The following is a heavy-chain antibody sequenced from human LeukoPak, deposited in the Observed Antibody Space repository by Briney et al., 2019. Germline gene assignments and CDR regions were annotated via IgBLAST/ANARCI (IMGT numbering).Heavy chain of an antibody. CDR3: ARGKFWSGYPTLIYYFDY. J-gene: IGHJ4*02. CDR1: GGSISSYY. V-gene: IGHV4-59*01. Sequence: SETLSLTCTVPGGSISSYYWSWIRQPPGKGLEWIGYIYYSGSTNYNPSLKSRVTISVDTSKNQFSLKLSSVTAADTAVYYCARGKFWSGYPTLIYYFDYWGQGTLVTVSS. CDR2: IYYSGST. D-gene: IGHD3-3*01.